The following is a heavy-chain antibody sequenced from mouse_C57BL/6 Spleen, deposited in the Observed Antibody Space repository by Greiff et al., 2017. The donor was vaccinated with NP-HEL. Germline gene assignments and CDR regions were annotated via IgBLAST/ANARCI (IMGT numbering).Heavy chain of an antibody. D-gene: IGHD1-1*01. CDR3: AREDYGSTAY. CDR2: IPPNNGGT. J-gene: IGHJ3*01. V-gene: IGHV1-26*01. Sequence: VPLPPSLPELVKPGASVKISCKASGYTFTDYYMNWVKQSHGKSLEWIGDIPPNNGGTSYNQKFKGKATLTVDKSSSTAYMELRSLTSEDSAVYYCAREDYGSTAYWGQGTLVTVSA. CDR1: GYTFTDYY.